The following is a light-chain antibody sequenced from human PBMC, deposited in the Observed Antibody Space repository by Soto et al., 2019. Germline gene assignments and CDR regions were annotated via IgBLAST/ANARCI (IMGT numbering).Light chain of an antibody. J-gene: IGKJ1*01. CDR2: WAS. V-gene: IGKV4-1*01. CDR3: QQHYSTPRT. Sequence: LAWYQQKPGQPPKVLIYWASTRESGVPDRFSGSGSGTDVTLTIRSLQAEDVAVYSCQQHYSTPRTFGQGAKVDI.